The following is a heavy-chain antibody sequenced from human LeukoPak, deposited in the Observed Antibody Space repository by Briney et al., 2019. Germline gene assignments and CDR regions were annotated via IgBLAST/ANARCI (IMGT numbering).Heavy chain of an antibody. Sequence: GGSLRLSCAASGFTFSSYEMNWVRQAPGKGLEWVSYISCSGSTIYYADSVKGRFTISRDNSKNLLYLQMNSLRAEDTAVYYCPELGITMIGGVWGKGTTVTISS. J-gene: IGHJ6*04. CDR1: GFTFSSYE. D-gene: IGHD3-10*02. V-gene: IGHV3-48*03. CDR2: ISCSGSTI. CDR3: PELGITMIGGV.